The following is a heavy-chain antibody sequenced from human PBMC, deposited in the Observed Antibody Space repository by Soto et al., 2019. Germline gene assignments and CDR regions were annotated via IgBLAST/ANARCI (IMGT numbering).Heavy chain of an antibody. Sequence: ASVKLSCEASGYTFTCYAMHWVRQAPGQRLEWMGWINAGNGNTKYSQKFQGRVTITRDTSASTAYTELSSLRSEDTAVYYCARAVAVPADFDYWGQGTLVTVSS. CDR3: ARAVAVPADFDY. CDR1: GYTFTCYA. V-gene: IGHV1-3*01. J-gene: IGHJ4*02. D-gene: IGHD2-2*01. CDR2: INAGNGNT.